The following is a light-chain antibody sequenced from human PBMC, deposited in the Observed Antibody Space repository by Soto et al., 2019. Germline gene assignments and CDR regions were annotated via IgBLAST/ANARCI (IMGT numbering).Light chain of an antibody. CDR3: CSNAGGNKLI. J-gene: IGLJ7*01. CDR2: EVT. Sequence: QSALTQPPSASGSPGQSVTISCTGTSSDVGAYNYVSWYQQHPGTAPKLIIYEVTKRPSGVHGRFSGSKSGSTASLTVSGLQAEDEADYFCCSNAGGNKLIFGGGTPLTVL. V-gene: IGLV2-8*01. CDR1: SSDVGAYNY.